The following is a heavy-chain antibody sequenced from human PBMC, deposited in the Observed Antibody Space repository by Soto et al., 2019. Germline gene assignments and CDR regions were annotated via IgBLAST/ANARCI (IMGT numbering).Heavy chain of an antibody. CDR3: AKDGGPQYYYYYGMDV. CDR1: RFTFSSYG. D-gene: IGHD3-16*01. V-gene: IGHV3-30*18. CDR2: ISYDGSNK. Sequence: GGSLRLCCAASRFTFSSYGMHGVRQAPGKGLEWVAVISYDGSNKYYADSVKGRFTISRDNSKNTLYLQMNSLRAEDTAVYYCAKDGGPQYYYYYGMDVWGQGTTVTVSS. J-gene: IGHJ6*02.